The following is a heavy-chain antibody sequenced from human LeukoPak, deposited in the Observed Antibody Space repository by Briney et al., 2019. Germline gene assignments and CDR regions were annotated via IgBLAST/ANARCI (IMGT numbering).Heavy chain of an antibody. CDR3: ARHDPTKTGTTSGYFDY. Sequence: SETLSLTCTVSGDSISSGTYYWTWIRQPPGKGLEWIGYTHHSGSIYYNPSLKSRVTVSVDWSRNQFSLRLSSVTAADTAVYYCARHDPTKTGTTSGYFDYWGQGTLVTVSS. CDR2: THHSGSI. J-gene: IGHJ4*02. D-gene: IGHD1-1*01. V-gene: IGHV4-30-2*01. CDR1: GDSISSGTYY.